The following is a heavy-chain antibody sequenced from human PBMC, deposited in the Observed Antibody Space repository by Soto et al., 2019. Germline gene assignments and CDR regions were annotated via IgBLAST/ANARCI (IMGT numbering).Heavy chain of an antibody. V-gene: IGHV4-39*01. CDR2: VHSSGTS. D-gene: IGHD5-18*01. CDR1: GGSVSRSTDY. CDR3: ARRDTAPYYGLDV. Sequence: SETLSLTCIVSGGSVSRSTDYFLCFRQPPWMGPELIGGVHSSGTSYYNPSLKSRVTMSVDTSKNQFSLNLNSVTAADTAVYFCARRDTAPYYGLDVWGHGTRVTVSS. J-gene: IGHJ6*02.